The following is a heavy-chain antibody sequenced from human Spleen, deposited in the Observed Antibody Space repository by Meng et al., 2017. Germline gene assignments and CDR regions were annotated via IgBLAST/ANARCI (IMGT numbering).Heavy chain of an antibody. Sequence: QDQLQRAGADLLNPPETLSSTCVGSGGSFSDYYWSWFRQPPGKGLEWIGEINHSGSTNYNPSLESRATISVDTSQNNLSLKLSSVTAADSAVYYCARGPTTMAHDFDYWGQGTLVTVSS. CDR3: ARGPTTMAHDFDY. V-gene: IGHV4-34*01. D-gene: IGHD4-11*01. CDR1: GGSFSDYY. J-gene: IGHJ4*02. CDR2: INHSGST.